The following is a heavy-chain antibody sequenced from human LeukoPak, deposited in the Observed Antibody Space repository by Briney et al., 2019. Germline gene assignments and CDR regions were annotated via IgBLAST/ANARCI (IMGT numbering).Heavy chain of an antibody. Sequence: GGSLRLSCIAPGFTFSDYVMNWVRQAPGKGLEWVADITAGGHTIYYADSVKGRFTISRDNAKNSLYLQMNSLRAEDTAVYYCARDEVLSPFDFWGQGTLVTVSS. D-gene: IGHD3-16*01. CDR3: ARDEVLSPFDF. CDR2: ITAGGHTI. CDR1: GFTFSDYV. J-gene: IGHJ4*02. V-gene: IGHV3-48*03.